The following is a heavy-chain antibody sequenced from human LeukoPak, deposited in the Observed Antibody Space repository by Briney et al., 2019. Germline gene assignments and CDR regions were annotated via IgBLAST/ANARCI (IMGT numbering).Heavy chain of an antibody. Sequence: TLSLTCTVSGGSISSGSYYWTWIRQPAGKGLEWIGRIYTSGSTNDNPSLKSRVTISEDTSKNQFSLKLSSVTAADTAVYYCARDSSGAYYYDGMDVWGQGTTVTVSS. CDR2: IYTSGST. J-gene: IGHJ6*02. CDR1: GGSISSGSYY. D-gene: IGHD6-19*01. CDR3: ARDSSGAYYYDGMDV. V-gene: IGHV4-61*02.